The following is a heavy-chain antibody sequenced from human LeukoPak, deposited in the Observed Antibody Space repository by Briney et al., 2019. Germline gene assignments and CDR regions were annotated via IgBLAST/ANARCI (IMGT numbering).Heavy chain of an antibody. CDR2: IIPIFGTA. V-gene: IGHV1-69*05. D-gene: IGHD4-17*01. Sequence: PGGSLRLSCAASGFTFSSYAISWVRQAPGQGLEWMGRIIPIFGTANYAQKFQGRVTITTDESTSTAYMELSSLRSEDTAVYYCARAPTVTGAFDIWGQGTMVAVSS. CDR1: GFTFSSYA. CDR3: ARAPTVTGAFDI. J-gene: IGHJ3*02.